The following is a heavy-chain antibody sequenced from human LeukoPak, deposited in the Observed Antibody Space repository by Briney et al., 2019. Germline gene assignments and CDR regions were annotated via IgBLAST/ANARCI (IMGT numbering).Heavy chain of an antibody. D-gene: IGHD2-2*01. CDR1: GYTFTSYD. V-gene: IGHV1-8*01. Sequence: GASVKVSCKASGYTFTSYDINWVRQATGQGLEWMGWMNPNSGNTGYAQKFQGRVTITADKSTSTAYMELSSLRSEDTAVYYCASHCSSTSCYFYGMDVWGQGTTVTVSS. J-gene: IGHJ6*02. CDR2: MNPNSGNT. CDR3: ASHCSSTSCYFYGMDV.